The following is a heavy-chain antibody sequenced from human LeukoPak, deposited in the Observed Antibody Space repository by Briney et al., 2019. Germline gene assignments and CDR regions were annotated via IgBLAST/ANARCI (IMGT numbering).Heavy chain of an antibody. V-gene: IGHV3-33*01. J-gene: IGHJ3*02. CDR1: GFTFSSYG. CDR3: ARDANDYYDSSGYFGDAFDI. D-gene: IGHD3-22*01. Sequence: PGRSLRLSCAASGFTFSSYGMHWVRQAPGKGLEWVAVIWYDGSNKYYADSVKGRFTISRDNSKNTLYLQMNGLRAEDTAVYYCARDANDYYDSSGYFGDAFDIWGQGTMVTVSS. CDR2: IWYDGSNK.